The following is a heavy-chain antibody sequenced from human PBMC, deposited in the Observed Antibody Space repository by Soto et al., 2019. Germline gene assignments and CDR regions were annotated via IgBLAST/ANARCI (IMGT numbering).Heavy chain of an antibody. D-gene: IGHD2-2*02. V-gene: IGHV1-69*13. J-gene: IGHJ5*02. Sequence: GASGKVSCKASGGTFSRYAISWVRQAPGRGLEWMGGIIPIFGTANYAQKFQGRVTITADESTSTAYMELSSLRSEDTAVYYCAREVRCSSTSCYMGFSWFDPWGQGTLVTVSS. CDR3: AREVRCSSTSCYMGFSWFDP. CDR1: GGTFSRYA. CDR2: IIPIFGTA.